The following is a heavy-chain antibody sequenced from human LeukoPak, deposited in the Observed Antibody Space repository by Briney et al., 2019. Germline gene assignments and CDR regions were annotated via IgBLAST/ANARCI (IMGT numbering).Heavy chain of an antibody. D-gene: IGHD3-16*01. CDR2: IYFSGST. V-gene: IGHV4-39*01. CDR1: GGSISSGSYY. Sequence: PSETLSLTCTVSGGSISSGSYYWGWIRQPPGKGLEWIGSIYFSGSTYYNPSLKSRATISVDTSKNQFSLKLSPVTAADTAVYYCARSSYVSYYMDVWGKGTTVTVSS. J-gene: IGHJ6*03. CDR3: ARSSYVSYYMDV.